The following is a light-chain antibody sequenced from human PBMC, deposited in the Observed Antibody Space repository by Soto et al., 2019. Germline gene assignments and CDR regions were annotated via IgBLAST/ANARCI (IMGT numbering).Light chain of an antibody. Sequence: EIVLTQSPGTLSLSPGERATLSCRASQSVRSNYLAWYQQKPGQAPMLLIYNSSTRATVIPDRFSGSGSGTDFTLTISRLEPEDFALYYCQQYRDLPQTFGQGTQVEIK. V-gene: IGKV3-20*01. CDR3: QQYRDLPQT. CDR1: QSVRSNY. CDR2: NSS. J-gene: IGKJ1*01.